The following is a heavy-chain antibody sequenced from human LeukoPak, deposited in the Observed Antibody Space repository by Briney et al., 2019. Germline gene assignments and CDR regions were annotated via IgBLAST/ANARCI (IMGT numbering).Heavy chain of an antibody. CDR3: ARAGLGGHYIDY. V-gene: IGHV3-11*01. CDR1: GSTFSDYY. J-gene: IGHJ4*02. Sequence: GGSLRLSCAASGSTFSDYYVTWIRQAPGQGLEWISYVSGSDENKYYAGSVRGRFAISKDNAEKSLFLQMSNVRAEDTAVYYCARAGLGGHYIDYWGQGTLVTVSS. D-gene: IGHD2-15*01. CDR2: VSGSDENK.